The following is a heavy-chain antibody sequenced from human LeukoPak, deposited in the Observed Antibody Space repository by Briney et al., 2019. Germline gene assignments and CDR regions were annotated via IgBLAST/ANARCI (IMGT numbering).Heavy chain of an antibody. J-gene: IGHJ5*02. Sequence: ASVKVSCKAYGYTFTDRYMHWVRQAPGQGLEWMGWINPNGGDTNYAHNFQGRVTMTRDTSISTAYMELSRLKSDDTAMYYCWRGQASYYYDSSGYNWFAPWGQGTLVNVSS. CDR3: WRGQASYYYDSSGYNWFAP. D-gene: IGHD3-22*01. CDR2: INPNGGDT. CDR1: GYTFTDRY. V-gene: IGHV1-2*02.